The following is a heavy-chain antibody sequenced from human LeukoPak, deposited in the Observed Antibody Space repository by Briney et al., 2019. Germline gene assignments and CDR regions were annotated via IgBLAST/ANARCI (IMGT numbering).Heavy chain of an antibody. D-gene: IGHD5-24*01. CDR1: GYTFTSYY. CDR2: INPSGGST. CDR3: ARADTRDGYNYGSFDY. J-gene: IGHJ4*02. V-gene: IGHV1-46*01. Sequence: GASVKVSCKASGYTFTSYYMHWVRQAPGQGLEWMGIINPSGGSTSYAQKFQGRVNMTRDMSTSTVYMELSSLRSEDTAVYYCARADTRDGYNYGSFDYWGQGTLVTVSS.